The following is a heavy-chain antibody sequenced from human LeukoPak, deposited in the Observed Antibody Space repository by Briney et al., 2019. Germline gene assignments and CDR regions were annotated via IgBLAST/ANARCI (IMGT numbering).Heavy chain of an antibody. Sequence: ASVKVSCKASGYTFTSYDINWVRQATGQGLEWMGWMNPNSGNTGYAQKFQGRVTMTRNTSISTAYMELSSLGSEDTAVYYCAGRQLRFLDIDYWGQGTLVTVSS. J-gene: IGHJ4*02. CDR2: MNPNSGNT. V-gene: IGHV1-8*01. CDR3: AGRQLRFLDIDY. CDR1: GYTFTSYD. D-gene: IGHD3-3*01.